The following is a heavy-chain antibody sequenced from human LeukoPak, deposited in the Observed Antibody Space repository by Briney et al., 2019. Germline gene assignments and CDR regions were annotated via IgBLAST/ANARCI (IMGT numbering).Heavy chain of an antibody. V-gene: IGHV3-23*01. CDR2: ISGSGDNT. CDR1: GFTFSSYG. D-gene: IGHD3-22*01. Sequence: PGGSLRLSCAASGFTFSSYGMTWVRQAGKGLEWVSVISGSGDNTYYADSVKGRFTISRDNSKNTLHLQMNSLRAEDTAVYYCAKTYDSSGYFYFDYWGQGALVTVSS. CDR3: AKTYDSSGYFYFDY. J-gene: IGHJ4*02.